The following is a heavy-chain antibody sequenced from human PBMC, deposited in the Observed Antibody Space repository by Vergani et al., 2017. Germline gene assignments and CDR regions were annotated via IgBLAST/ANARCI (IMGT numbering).Heavy chain of an antibody. V-gene: IGHV1-46*01. J-gene: IGHJ6*03. CDR1: GFTFSSYY. CDR2: INPSGGST. Sequence: QVQLVESGGGVVQPGRSLRLSCAASGFTFSSYYMHWVRQAPGQGLEWMGIINPSGGSTSYAQKFQGRVTMTRDTSTSTVYMELSSLRSEDTAVYYCARNYMDVWGKGTTVTVSS. CDR3: ARNYMDV.